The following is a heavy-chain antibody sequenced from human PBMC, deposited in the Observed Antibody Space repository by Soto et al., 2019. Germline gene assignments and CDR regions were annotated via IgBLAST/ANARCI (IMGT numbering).Heavy chain of an antibody. CDR3: ARENYYYYGMDV. CDR2: ISSSSSYI. Sequence: GSLRLSCAASGFTFSSYSVNWVRQAPGKGLEWVSSISSSSSYIYYADSVKGRFTISRDNAKNSLYLQMNSLRAEDTAVYYCARENYYYYGMDVWGQGTTVTVSS. J-gene: IGHJ6*02. V-gene: IGHV3-21*01. CDR1: GFTFSSYS.